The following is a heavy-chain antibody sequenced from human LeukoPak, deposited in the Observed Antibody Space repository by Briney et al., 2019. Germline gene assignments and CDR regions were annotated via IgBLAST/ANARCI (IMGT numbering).Heavy chain of an antibody. CDR3: AKPDTFWSGYYN. J-gene: IGHJ4*02. CDR1: GFTFSSYG. D-gene: IGHD3-3*01. CDR2: ISYDGSNK. V-gene: IGHV3-30*18. Sequence: GGSLRLSCAASGFTFSSYGMHWVRQAPGKGLEWVAVISYDGSNKYYADSVKGRFTISRDNSKNTLYLQMNSLRAEDTAEYYCAKPDTFWSGYYNWGQGTLVTVSS.